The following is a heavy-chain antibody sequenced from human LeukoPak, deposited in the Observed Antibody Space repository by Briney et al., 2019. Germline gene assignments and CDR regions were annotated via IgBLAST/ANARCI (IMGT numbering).Heavy chain of an antibody. CDR1: GFTFSSYS. CDR2: ISSSSSTI. CDR3: ARSARISRDGYNLALGY. V-gene: IGHV3-48*04. J-gene: IGHJ4*02. D-gene: IGHD5-24*01. Sequence: PGGSRRLSCAASGFTFSSYSMNWVRKAPGKGLEWVSYISSSSSTIYYADSVKGRFTISRDNAKNSLYLQMNSLRAEDTAVYYCARSARISRDGYNLALGYWGQGTLVTVSS.